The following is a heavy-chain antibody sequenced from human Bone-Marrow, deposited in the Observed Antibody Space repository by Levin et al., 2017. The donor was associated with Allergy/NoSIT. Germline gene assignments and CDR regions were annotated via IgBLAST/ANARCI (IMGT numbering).Heavy chain of an antibody. D-gene: IGHD3-3*01. V-gene: IGHV3-15*01. Sequence: GESLKISCAASGFTFSKAWMSWVRQAPGKGLEWVGRIRSKIDGETAHYGPPVKGRFTISRDESNDRLYLQMDRLTTEDTCVYYCTTGYNPIFTGGEDVWGQGTTVIVSS. CDR3: TTGYNPIFTGGEDV. CDR1: GFTFSKAW. J-gene: IGHJ6*02. CDR2: IRSKIDGETA.